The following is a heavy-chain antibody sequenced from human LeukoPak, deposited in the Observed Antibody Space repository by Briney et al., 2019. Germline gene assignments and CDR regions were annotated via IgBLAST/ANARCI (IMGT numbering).Heavy chain of an antibody. CDR3: TSCSLYGVGYSSSWRYGMDV. CDR1: GFTFSNYA. Sequence: GGSLRLSCAASGFTFSNYAMSWVRQAPGKGLEWVSTLGGRGVLTYYADSVRGRFTVSRDNSKNTLYLQMNSLKTEDTAVYYCTSCSLYGVGYSSSWRYGMDVWGQGTTVTVSS. J-gene: IGHJ6*02. CDR2: LGGRGVLT. D-gene: IGHD6-13*01. V-gene: IGHV3-23*01.